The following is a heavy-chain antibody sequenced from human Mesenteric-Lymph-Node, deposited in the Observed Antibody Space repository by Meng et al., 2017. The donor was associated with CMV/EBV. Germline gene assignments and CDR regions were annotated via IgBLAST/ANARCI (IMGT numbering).Heavy chain of an antibody. D-gene: IGHD4-23*01. CDR1: GGSFSGYY. CDR2: INHSGST. V-gene: IGHV4-34*01. Sequence: QLQLTQWGAVFLEPSATLSIPCAVSGGSFSGYYWSWIRQPPGKGLEWIGEINHSGSTNYNPSLKSRVTISVDTSKNQFSLKLSSVTAADTAVYYCARHQRWLKSEGGFNYWGQGTLVTVSS. CDR3: ARHQRWLKSEGGFNY. J-gene: IGHJ4*02.